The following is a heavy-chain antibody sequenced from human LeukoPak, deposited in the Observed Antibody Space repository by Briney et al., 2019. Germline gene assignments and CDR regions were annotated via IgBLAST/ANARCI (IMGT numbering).Heavy chain of an antibody. CDR1: GFTFSSYS. D-gene: IGHD3-9*01. V-gene: IGHV3-21*01. Sequence: SGGSLRLSCAASGFTFSSYSMNWVRQAPGKGLEWVSSISSSSNYIYYADSVKGRFTISRDNAKNSLYLQMDSLRAEDTAVYYCARDSPSTYDDILTGCLFDYYYYGMDVWGQGTTVTVSS. CDR2: ISSSSNYI. J-gene: IGHJ6*02. CDR3: ARDSPSTYDDILTGCLFDYYYYGMDV.